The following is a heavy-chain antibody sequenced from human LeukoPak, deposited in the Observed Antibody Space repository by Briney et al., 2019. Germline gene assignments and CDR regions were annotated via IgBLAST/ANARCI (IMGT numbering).Heavy chain of an antibody. J-gene: IGHJ4*02. CDR3: ARAPRDFWSGYKYYFDY. D-gene: IGHD3-3*01. Sequence: SETLSLTCTVSGGSISSSSYYWGWIRQPPGKGLEWIGSIYYSGSTYYNPSLKSRVTISVDTSKNQFSLKLSSVTAADTAAYYCARAPRDFWSGYKYYFDYWGQGTLVTVSS. CDR1: GGSISSSSYY. CDR2: IYYSGST. V-gene: IGHV4-39*07.